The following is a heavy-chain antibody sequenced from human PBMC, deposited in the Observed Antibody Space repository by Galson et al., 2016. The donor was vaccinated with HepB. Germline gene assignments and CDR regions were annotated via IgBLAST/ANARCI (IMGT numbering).Heavy chain of an antibody. D-gene: IGHD1-14*01. CDR3: ARFHGYVLLGRNQYSCDY. CDR2: IYWDDDK. CDR1: GFSLSSSGVG. V-gene: IGHV2-5*02. Sequence: PALVKPTQTLTLTCTFSGFSLSSSGVGVGWIRQPPGKALECLALIYWDDDKRYSPSLKSRLTIAKDASKNQVVLTLTNMDPVDTATYYCARFHGYVLLGRNQYSCDYWGQGTLVTVSS. J-gene: IGHJ4*02.